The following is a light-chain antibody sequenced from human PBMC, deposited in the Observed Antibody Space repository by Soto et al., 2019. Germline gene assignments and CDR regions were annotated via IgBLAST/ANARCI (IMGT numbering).Light chain of an antibody. CDR1: SSNIGNNY. CDR3: GTWDSSLSAGV. CDR2: DND. Sequence: SVLTQPPSLSAAPGQEVAISCSGGSSNIGNNYVSWYQHLPGTAPKLLIYDNDKRPSGIPDRFSGSKSGTSATLGITGLQTWDEADYYCGTWDSSLSAGVFVGGTKVTVL. V-gene: IGLV1-51*01. J-gene: IGLJ2*01.